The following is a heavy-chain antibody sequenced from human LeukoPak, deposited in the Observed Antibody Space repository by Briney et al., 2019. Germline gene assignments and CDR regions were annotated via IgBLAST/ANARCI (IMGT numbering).Heavy chain of an antibody. Sequence: GGSLRLSCAACGFTYSSYSMNWVRQARAKGLEWVSSISCRRCYKYYADSVKGRLTNSRDNAKNSLYLQMNSLRAEDTAVYYCAREVAYYYGSGSFHHYGMDVWGKGTTVTGSS. CDR3: AREVAYYYGSGSFHHYGMDV. CDR2: ISCRRCYK. V-gene: IGHV3-21*01. D-gene: IGHD3-10*01. CDR1: GFTYSSYS. J-gene: IGHJ6*04.